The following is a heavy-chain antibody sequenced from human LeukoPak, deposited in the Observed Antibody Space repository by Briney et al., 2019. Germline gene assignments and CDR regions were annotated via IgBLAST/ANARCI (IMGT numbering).Heavy chain of an antibody. CDR3: ARGWFGARNNYYYYGMDV. D-gene: IGHD3-10*01. Sequence: ASVKVSYKASGGTFISYAISWVGQVPGQGLEWMGGIIPIFGTANYAQKFQGRVTITADESTSTAYMELSSLRSEDTAVYYCARGWFGARNNYYYYGMDVWGKGTTVTVSS. CDR1: GGTFISYA. J-gene: IGHJ6*04. V-gene: IGHV1-69*13. CDR2: IIPIFGTA.